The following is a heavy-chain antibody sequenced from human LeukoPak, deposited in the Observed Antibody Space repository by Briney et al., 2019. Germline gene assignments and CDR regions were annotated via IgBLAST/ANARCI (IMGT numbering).Heavy chain of an antibody. CDR2: ISGSGGST. CDR3: VRDRSTGDLPFYYFDS. CDR1: GFTFSSYA. J-gene: IGHJ4*02. Sequence: GGSLRLSCAASGFTFSSYAMSWVRQVPGKGLEWVSDISGSGGSTYYPDSVKGRFTISRDNAKNTLYLQMNSLRAEDTAVYYCVRDRSTGDLPFYYFDSWGQGTLVTVSS. D-gene: IGHD1-1*01. V-gene: IGHV3-23*01.